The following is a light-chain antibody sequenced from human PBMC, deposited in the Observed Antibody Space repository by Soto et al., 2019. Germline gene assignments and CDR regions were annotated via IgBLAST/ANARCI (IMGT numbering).Light chain of an antibody. Sequence: QSAPTQTPSASGTPGQRCTISCSGTTSNLGSNTVHWYQQLPGTAPRRLIHSNNQRPSGVPDRFSGSKSGTSASLAISGLQSEDEADYYCATWDDSLNAYVFGTGTKVTVL. CDR2: SNN. J-gene: IGLJ1*01. CDR1: TSNLGSNT. V-gene: IGLV1-44*01. CDR3: ATWDDSLNAYV.